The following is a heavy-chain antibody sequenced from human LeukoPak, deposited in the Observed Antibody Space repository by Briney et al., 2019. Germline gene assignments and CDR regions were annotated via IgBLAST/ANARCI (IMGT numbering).Heavy chain of an antibody. CDR3: AKDLAPGGSIITMIVVDAFDY. V-gene: IGHV3-23*01. D-gene: IGHD3-22*01. CDR2: ISGSGGST. J-gene: IGHJ4*02. Sequence: GGSLRLSCAASGFTFSSYSMNWVRQAPGKGLEWVSAISGSGGSTYYADSVKGRFTISRDNSKNTLYLQMNSLRAEDTAVYYCAKDLAPGGSIITMIVVDAFDYWGQGTLVTVSS. CDR1: GFTFSSYS.